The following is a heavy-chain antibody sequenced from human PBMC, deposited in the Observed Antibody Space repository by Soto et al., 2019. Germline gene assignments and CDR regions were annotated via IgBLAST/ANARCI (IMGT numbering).Heavy chain of an antibody. CDR2: MNPNSGNT. V-gene: IGHV1-8*01. D-gene: IGHD6-6*01. CDR1: GYTFTSYD. J-gene: IGHJ6*02. CDR3: ARAGRIAARRGGAGGMDV. Sequence: QVQLVQSGAEVKKPGASVKVSCKASGYTFTSYDINWVRQATGQGLEWMGWMNPNSGNTGYAQKFQGRVTMTRNTSISTAYMELSSLRSVDTAVYYCARAGRIAARRGGAGGMDVWGQGTTVTVSS.